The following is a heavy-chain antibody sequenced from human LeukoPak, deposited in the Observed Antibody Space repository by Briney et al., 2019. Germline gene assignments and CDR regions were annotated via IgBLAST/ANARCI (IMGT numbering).Heavy chain of an antibody. J-gene: IGHJ6*03. CDR2: INWNGRIT. V-gene: IGHV3-20*04. CDR3: ARGSVQLWLRDTYYYMDV. CDR1: GFTFDDYA. Sequence: PGESLRLSCAAPGFTFDDYAMNWVRQVPGRGLEWVSGINWNGRITEYADSVKDRFTISRQNTKNSLYLYMNNLGGEDTALYFCARGSVQLWLRDTYYYMDVWGKGTTVTVSS. D-gene: IGHD5-18*01.